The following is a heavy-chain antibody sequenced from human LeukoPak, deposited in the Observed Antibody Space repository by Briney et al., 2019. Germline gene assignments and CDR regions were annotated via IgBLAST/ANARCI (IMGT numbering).Heavy chain of an antibody. Sequence: SETLSLTCTVSGGSISSYYWNWIRQPPGKGLEWIGYISYSGGTNSNPSLKSRVTISVDTSKNHFSLKLTSVTAADTAVYYCTGSSRGYYHDFDYWGQGTLVTVSS. CDR3: TGSSRGYYHDFDY. CDR1: GGSISSYY. V-gene: IGHV4-59*08. D-gene: IGHD3-22*01. J-gene: IGHJ4*02. CDR2: ISYSGGT.